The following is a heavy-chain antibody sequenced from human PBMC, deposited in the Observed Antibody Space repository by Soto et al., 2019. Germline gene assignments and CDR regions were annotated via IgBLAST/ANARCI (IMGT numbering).Heavy chain of an antibody. CDR2: IYPGDSDT. J-gene: IGHJ6*02. D-gene: IGHD2-8*01. CDR1: GYSFTSYW. CDR3: ARHRLLMTPRGMDV. Sequence: GESLKISCKASGYSFTSYWIAWVRQMPGKGLEWMGIIYPGDSDTRYSPSFEGQVTISADKSIRTAYLQWNTLKASDTAMCYCARHRLLMTPRGMDVWGQGTTVTVSS. V-gene: IGHV5-51*01.